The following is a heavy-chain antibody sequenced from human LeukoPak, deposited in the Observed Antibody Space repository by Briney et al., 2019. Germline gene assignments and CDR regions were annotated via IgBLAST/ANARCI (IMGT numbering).Heavy chain of an antibody. Sequence: SETLSLTCTVSGGSISSHYWNWIRQPAGKGLEWIGRIQTSGSTNYNPSLKSRITMSVDRSKNQFSLKLSSVTAADTAVYYCARDRGSGWYYDWGQGTLVTVSS. V-gene: IGHV4-4*07. D-gene: IGHD6-19*01. CDR2: IQTSGST. CDR3: ARDRGSGWYYD. CDR1: GGSISSHY. J-gene: IGHJ4*02.